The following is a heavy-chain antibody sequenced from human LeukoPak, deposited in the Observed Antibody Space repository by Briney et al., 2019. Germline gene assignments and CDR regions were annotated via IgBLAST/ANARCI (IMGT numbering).Heavy chain of an antibody. D-gene: IGHD6-13*01. CDR2: ISFDGSNK. CDR1: GFTFSTYA. Sequence: GRSLRLSCAASGFTFSTYALHWVRQASGKGLEWVALISFDGSNKYYADSVKGRFTISRDNTKNTVFLQMNSLRDEDTAAYYCARSPGIVAAVNQWGQGTLVTVSS. CDR3: ARSPGIVAAVNQ. J-gene: IGHJ4*02. V-gene: IGHV3-30-3*01.